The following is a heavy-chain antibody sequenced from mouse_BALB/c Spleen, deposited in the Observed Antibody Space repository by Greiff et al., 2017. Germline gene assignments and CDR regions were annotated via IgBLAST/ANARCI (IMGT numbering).Heavy chain of an antibody. CDR1: GFSLTSYG. D-gene: IGHD1-1*01. J-gene: IGHJ4*01. V-gene: IGHV2-2*02. CDR3: ARNSLYGSSYNYAMDY. CDR2: IWSGGST. Sequence: QVQLKQSGPGLVQPSQSLSITCTVSGFSLTSYGVHWVRQSPGKGLEWLGVIWSGGSTDYNAAFISRLSISKDNSKSQVFFKMNSLQANDTAIYYCARNSLYGSSYNYAMDYWGQGTSVTVSS.